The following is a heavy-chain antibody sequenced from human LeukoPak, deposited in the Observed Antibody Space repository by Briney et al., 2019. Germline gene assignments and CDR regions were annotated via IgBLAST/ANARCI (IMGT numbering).Heavy chain of an antibody. CDR3: AKDIGWLQFGINLDY. D-gene: IGHD5-24*01. Sequence: PGGSLRLSCAASGFTFSSYAMSWVRQAPGKGLEWVSAISGSGGSTYYADSVKGRFTISRDNSKNTLYLQMNSLRAEDTAVYYCAKDIGWLQFGINLDYWGQGTLVTVSS. J-gene: IGHJ4*02. CDR2: ISGSGGST. CDR1: GFTFSSYA. V-gene: IGHV3-23*01.